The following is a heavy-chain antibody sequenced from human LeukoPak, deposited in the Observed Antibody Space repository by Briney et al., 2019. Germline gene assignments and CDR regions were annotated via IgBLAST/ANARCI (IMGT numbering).Heavy chain of an antibody. Sequence: ASVKVSCKASGYTFTGYYMHWVRQAPGQGLEWMGWIYPNSGGTNYAQKFQGRVTTTRDTSISTAYMELSRLRSDDTAVYYCAREMATIEGFDYWGQGTLVTVSS. CDR3: AREMATIEGFDY. V-gene: IGHV1-2*02. CDR2: IYPNSGGT. D-gene: IGHD5-24*01. CDR1: GYTFTGYY. J-gene: IGHJ4*02.